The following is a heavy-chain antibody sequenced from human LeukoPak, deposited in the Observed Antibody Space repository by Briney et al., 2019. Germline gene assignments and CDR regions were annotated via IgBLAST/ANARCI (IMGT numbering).Heavy chain of an antibody. Sequence: SETLSLTCTVSSGSIGSYYWSWIRQPPGKGLEWIGYIYYTGSTDYNPSLKSRVTILVDRSKNQFSLKLSSVTAADSAVYYCARIVSSSHDCWGQGTLVTVSS. CDR2: IYYTGST. J-gene: IGHJ4*02. V-gene: IGHV4-59*08. CDR3: ARIVSSSHDC. D-gene: IGHD2-2*01. CDR1: SGSIGSYY.